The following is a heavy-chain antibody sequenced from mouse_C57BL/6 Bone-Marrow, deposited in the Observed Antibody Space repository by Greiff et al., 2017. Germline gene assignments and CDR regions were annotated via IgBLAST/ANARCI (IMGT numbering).Heavy chain of an antibody. J-gene: IGHJ4*01. CDR2: INPSSGYT. CDR3: ARWDYDYAMDY. CDR1: GYTFTSYW. V-gene: IGHV1-7*01. D-gene: IGHD2-4*01. Sequence: VQLQQSGAELAKPGASVKLSCKASGYTFTSYWMHWVKQRPGQGLEWIGYINPSSGYTKYNQKFKGKATLTADKSSSTAYMQLSSLTYEDSAVYCCARWDYDYAMDYWGQGTSVTVSS.